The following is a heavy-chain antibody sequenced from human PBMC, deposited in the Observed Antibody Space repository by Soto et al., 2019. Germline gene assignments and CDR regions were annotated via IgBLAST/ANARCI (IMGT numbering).Heavy chain of an antibody. V-gene: IGHV4-34*01. D-gene: IGHD2-15*01. CDR3: SGGSDRTLFDY. CDR1: GGSFSGYY. Sequence: SETLSLTCAVYGGSFSGYYWNWIRQPPGKGLEWIGEINHSGSTNYNPSLKSRVTISVDTSKNQFSLKLSSVTAADTAVYYCSGGSDRTLFDYRGQGTPVPVSS. CDR2: INHSGST. J-gene: IGHJ4*02.